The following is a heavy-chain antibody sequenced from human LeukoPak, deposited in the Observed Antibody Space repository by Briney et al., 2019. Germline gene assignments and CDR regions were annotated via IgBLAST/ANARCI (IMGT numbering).Heavy chain of an antibody. D-gene: IGHD6-13*01. CDR1: GGSFSGYY. CDR2: INHSGST. J-gene: IGHJ4*02. Sequence: SETLSLTCAVYGGSFSGYYWSWIRQPPGKGLEWIGEINHSGSTNYNPSLKSRVTISVDTSKNQFSLKLSSVTAADPAVYYCARISAGTGYWGQGTLVTVSS. CDR3: ARISAGTGY. V-gene: IGHV4-34*01.